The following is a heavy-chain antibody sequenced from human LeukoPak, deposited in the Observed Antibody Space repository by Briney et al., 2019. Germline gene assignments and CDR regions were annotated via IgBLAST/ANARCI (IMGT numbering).Heavy chain of an antibody. CDR2: ISSSSSTT. CDR1: GFSFSSNS. Sequence: GGSLRLSCAASGFSFSSNSMNWVRQAPGQGLEWVSYISSSSSTTYYADSVKGRFTISRDNAKNSLYLQMNSLRDEDTAVYYAWKKCMCDYVWGSYRYTPTLGYWGQGTLVTVSS. V-gene: IGHV3-48*02. J-gene: IGHJ4*02. CDR3: WKKCMCDYVWGSYRYTPTLGY. D-gene: IGHD3-16*02.